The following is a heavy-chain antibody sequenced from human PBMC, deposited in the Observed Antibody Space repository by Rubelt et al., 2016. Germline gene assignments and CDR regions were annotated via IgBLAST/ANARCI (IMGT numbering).Heavy chain of an antibody. CDR3: ARGTYTISGVVYHYYGMDV. CDR1: GGSFSGYY. V-gene: IGHV4-34*01. Sequence: QVQLQQWGAGLLKPSETLSLTCAVYGGSFSGYYWNWIRQSPGKGLEWLGEINHSGSTHYNPSVKGRVTISGDTSRNRVALKLSSVTAADTAVYYCARGTYTISGVVYHYYGMDVWGQGTTVTVS. J-gene: IGHJ6*02. D-gene: IGHD3-3*01. CDR2: INHSGST.